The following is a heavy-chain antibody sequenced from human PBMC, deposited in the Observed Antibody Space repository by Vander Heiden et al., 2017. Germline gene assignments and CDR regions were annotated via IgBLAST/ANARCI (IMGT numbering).Heavy chain of an antibody. J-gene: IGHJ6*02. Sequence: ELQLLASGGGLVQPGRSMRLSCAGSGFTVSSHPMSWVRQAPGKGLVWVSAIIVSGGSTYYADSVKGRFTISRDNSKNTLYLQMNSLRAEDTAVYYCAKDLIADTYYYFSGMDVWGQGTTVTVSS. V-gene: IGHV3-23*01. D-gene: IGHD6-13*01. CDR2: IIVSGGST. CDR3: AKDLIADTYYYFSGMDV. CDR1: GFTVSSHP.